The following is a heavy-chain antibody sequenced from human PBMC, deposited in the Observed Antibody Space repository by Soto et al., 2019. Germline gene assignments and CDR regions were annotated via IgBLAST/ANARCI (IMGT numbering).Heavy chain of an antibody. J-gene: IGHJ4*02. Sequence: SETLSLTCTVSGGSISSGDYYWSWIRQPPGKGLEWIGYIYYSGSTYYNPSLKSRVTISVDTSKSQFSLKLSSVTAADTAVYYCARVGPMISVDYWGQGTLVTVSS. CDR3: ARVGPMISVDY. CDR1: GGSISSGDYY. CDR2: IYYSGST. D-gene: IGHD3-16*01. V-gene: IGHV4-30-4*01.